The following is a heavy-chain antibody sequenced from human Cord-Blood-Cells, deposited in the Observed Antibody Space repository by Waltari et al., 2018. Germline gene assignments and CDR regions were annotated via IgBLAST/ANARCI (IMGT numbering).Heavy chain of an antibody. Sequence: EVQLLESGGGLVQPGGSLRLSCAASGFTFSSYAMSWVRQAPGKGLECVSAISGSGGSTYCADSVKGRFTTSRDNSKTTLYLQMNSLRAEDTAVYYCANLEGYSGYDFDYWGQGTLVTVSS. D-gene: IGHD5-12*01. J-gene: IGHJ4*02. CDR1: GFTFSSYA. V-gene: IGHV3-23*01. CDR2: ISGSGGST. CDR3: ANLEGYSGYDFDY.